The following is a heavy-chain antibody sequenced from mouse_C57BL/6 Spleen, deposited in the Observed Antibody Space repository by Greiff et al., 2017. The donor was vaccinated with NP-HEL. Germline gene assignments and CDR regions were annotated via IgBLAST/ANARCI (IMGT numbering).Heavy chain of an antibody. D-gene: IGHD2-1*01. CDR1: GYSITSGYY. Sequence: VQLKESGPGLVKPSQSLSLTCSVTGYSITSGYYWNWIRQFPGNKLEWMGYISYDGSNNYNPSLKNRISITRDTSKNQFFLKLNSVTTEDTATYYCARDGYGNPSYWGQGTTLTVSS. CDR2: ISYDGSN. V-gene: IGHV3-6*01. CDR3: ARDGYGNPSY. J-gene: IGHJ2*01.